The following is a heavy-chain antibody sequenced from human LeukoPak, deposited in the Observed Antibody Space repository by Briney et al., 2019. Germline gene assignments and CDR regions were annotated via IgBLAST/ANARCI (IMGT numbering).Heavy chain of an antibody. CDR1: GFTFSSYA. Sequence: GGSLLLSCAASGFTFSSYAMSWGRQAPGKGLEWVSAISGSGGSTYYADSVKGRFTISRDNSKNTLYLQMNSLRAEDTAVYYCAKDEPTTVTTLPYYYYYGMDVWGQGTTVTVSS. D-gene: IGHD4-11*01. V-gene: IGHV3-23*01. J-gene: IGHJ6*02. CDR3: AKDEPTTVTTLPYYYYYGMDV. CDR2: ISGSGGST.